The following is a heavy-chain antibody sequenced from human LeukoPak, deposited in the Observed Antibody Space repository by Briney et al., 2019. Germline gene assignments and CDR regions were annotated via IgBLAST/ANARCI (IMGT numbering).Heavy chain of an antibody. D-gene: IGHD6-13*01. CDR3: ARVVGIAAAGTYFPNDY. CDR1: GYTFTGYY. Sequence: ASVTVSFKASGYTFTGYYMHWVRQAPGQGLEWMGWINPNSGGTNYAQKFQGRVTMTRDTSISTAYMELSRLRSDDTAVYYCARVVGIAAAGTYFPNDYWGQGTLVTVSS. CDR2: INPNSGGT. V-gene: IGHV1-2*02. J-gene: IGHJ4*02.